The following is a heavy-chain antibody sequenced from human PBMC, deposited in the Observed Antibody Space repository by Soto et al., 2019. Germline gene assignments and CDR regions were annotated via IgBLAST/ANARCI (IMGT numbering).Heavy chain of an antibody. CDR1: GFTFSDYY. V-gene: IGHV3-11*01. J-gene: IGHJ6*02. Sequence: QVQLVESGGGLVKPGGSLRLSCAASGFTFSDYYMSWIRQAPGKGLEWVSSISSSGSSKYYADSVKGRFTISRDNAKNSLYLQMNSLGAEDTSVYYCARARIAGGYGMDVWGQGTTVTVSS. CDR3: ARARIAGGYGMDV. D-gene: IGHD3-16*01. CDR2: ISSSGSSK.